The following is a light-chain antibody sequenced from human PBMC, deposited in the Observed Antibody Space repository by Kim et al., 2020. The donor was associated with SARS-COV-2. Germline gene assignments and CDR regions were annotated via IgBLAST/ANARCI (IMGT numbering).Light chain of an antibody. CDR2: GQN. CDR3: KSRDTNGDVL. V-gene: IGLV3-19*01. Sequence: VALGQTVTMTCQVDSLAGFYAVLYQQKPGQAPKLVLYGQNIRPSGIPDRFSGSTSGTSGSLSITGAQADDEADYYCKSRDTNGDVLFGGGTQLTVL. CDR1: SLAGFY. J-gene: IGLJ2*01.